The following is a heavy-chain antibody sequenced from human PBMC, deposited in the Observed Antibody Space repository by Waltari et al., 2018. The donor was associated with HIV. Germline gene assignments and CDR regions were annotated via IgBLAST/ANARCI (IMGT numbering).Heavy chain of an antibody. CDR2: IWSNGINK. CDR1: GFTSTNSG. D-gene: IGHD3-16*01. J-gene: IGHJ3*02. Sequence: QVQLVESGGGVVQPGESLRLSCAALGFTSTNSGMHWVRQAPGKGLEWVAVIWSNGINKYYADSVRGRFTFSRDNSRYTLSLQMNNLRAEDTATYYCVRERGPFTAFDTWGQGTMVTVSS. CDR3: VRERGPFTAFDT. V-gene: IGHV3-33*01.